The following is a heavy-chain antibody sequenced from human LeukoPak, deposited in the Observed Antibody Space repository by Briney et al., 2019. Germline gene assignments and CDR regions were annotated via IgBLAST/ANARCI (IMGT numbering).Heavy chain of an antibody. D-gene: IGHD2-21*01. CDR2: ISGSRTFI. CDR3: ARRNVVVGGLDY. J-gene: IGHJ4*02. CDR1: GFIFRSYT. Sequence: GGSLRLSCAASGFIFRSYTINWFRQAPGKGLEWVSSISGSRTFIYYGDSVKGRFSISRDNARNSLSLQMDSLRAEDTAVYYCARRNVVVGGLDYWGQGTLVTVSA. V-gene: IGHV3-21*01.